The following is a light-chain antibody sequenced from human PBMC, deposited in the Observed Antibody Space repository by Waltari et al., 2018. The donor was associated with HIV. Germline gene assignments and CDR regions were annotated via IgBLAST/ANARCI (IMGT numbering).Light chain of an antibody. Sequence: DIQMTQSPSALSASVGDRVTITCRASQSFSDWLAWYQKKPGTAPKLLVYKVSRVQTGVPSRFSGTGSGTEFTLTISGLQPDDSATYYCQQYESSPYTFGQGTTLEVK. CDR2: KVS. V-gene: IGKV1-5*03. CDR3: QQYESSPYT. J-gene: IGKJ2*01. CDR1: QSFSDW.